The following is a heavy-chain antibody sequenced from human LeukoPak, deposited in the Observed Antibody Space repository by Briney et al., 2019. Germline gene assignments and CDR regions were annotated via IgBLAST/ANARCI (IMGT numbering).Heavy chain of an antibody. Sequence: ASVKVSCKASGYTFTDYYMHWVRQAPGQGLEWMGWINPNSGGTNYAQNFQGRVTMTRDTSISTAYMELSRLRCDDTAMYYCARVIAAASTRLDYWGQGTLVTVSS. V-gene: IGHV1-2*02. J-gene: IGHJ4*02. CDR1: GYTFTDYY. D-gene: IGHD6-13*01. CDR2: INPNSGGT. CDR3: ARVIAAASTRLDY.